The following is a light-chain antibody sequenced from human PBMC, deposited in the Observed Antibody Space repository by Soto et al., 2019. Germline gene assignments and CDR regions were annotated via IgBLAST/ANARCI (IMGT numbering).Light chain of an antibody. Sequence: QSVLTQPPSVSEAPRQRVTISCSGSSSNIGNNVVNWYQQLPGKAPKLLIYFDDLLPSGVSDRFSGSKSGTSASLAISGLQSEDEADYYCAAWDDSLNGPVFGTGTQLTVL. CDR3: AAWDDSLNGPV. J-gene: IGLJ1*01. V-gene: IGLV1-36*01. CDR2: FDD. CDR1: SSNIGNNV.